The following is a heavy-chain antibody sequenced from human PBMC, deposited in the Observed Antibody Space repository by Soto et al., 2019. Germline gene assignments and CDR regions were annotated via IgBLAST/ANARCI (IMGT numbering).Heavy chain of an antibody. CDR1: GYTLTELS. CDR3: ATAVGGSSTSCCTGYYYYGMDV. J-gene: IGHJ6*02. V-gene: IGHV1-24*01. CDR2: FDPEDGET. D-gene: IGHD2-2*01. Sequence: VASVKVSCKVSGYTLTELSMHWVRQAPGKGLEWMGGFDPEDGETIYAQKFQGRVTMTEDTSTDTAYMELSSLRSEDTAVYYCATAVGGSSTSCCTGYYYYGMDVWGQGTTVTVSS.